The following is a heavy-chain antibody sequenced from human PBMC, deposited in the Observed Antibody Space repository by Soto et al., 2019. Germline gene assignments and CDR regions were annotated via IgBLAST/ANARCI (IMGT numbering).Heavy chain of an antibody. CDR2: IIPIFGTA. Sequence: QVQLVQSGAEVKKPGSSVKVSCKASGGTFSSYAISWVRQAPGQGLEWMGGIIPIFGTANYAQKFQGRVTITADESTSTAYMELSSLRSEDTAVYYCARAGSGSYYEPDYYYYYGMDVWGQGTTVTVSS. V-gene: IGHV1-69*01. D-gene: IGHD3-10*01. J-gene: IGHJ6*02. CDR1: GGTFSSYA. CDR3: ARAGSGSYYEPDYYYYYGMDV.